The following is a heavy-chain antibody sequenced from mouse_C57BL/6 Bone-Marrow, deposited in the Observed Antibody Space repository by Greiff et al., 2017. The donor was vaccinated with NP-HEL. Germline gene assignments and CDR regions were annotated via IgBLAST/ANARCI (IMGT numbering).Heavy chain of an antibody. Sequence: QVQLKQPGAELVKPGASVKMSCKASGYTFTSYWITWVKQRPGQGLEWIGDIYPGSGSTNYNAKFKSKATLTVDTSSSTAYMQLSSLTSEDSAVYYCARGVIYYDYDVWGQGTTLTVSS. J-gene: IGHJ2*01. CDR2: IYPGSGST. D-gene: IGHD2-4*01. V-gene: IGHV1-55*01. CDR3: ARGVIYYDYDV. CDR1: GYTFTSYW.